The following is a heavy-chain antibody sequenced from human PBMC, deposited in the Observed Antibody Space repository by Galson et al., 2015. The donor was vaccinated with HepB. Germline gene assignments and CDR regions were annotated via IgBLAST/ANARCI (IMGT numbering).Heavy chain of an antibody. D-gene: IGHD2-2*01. CDR2: ISASGTYT. V-gene: IGHV3-23*01. CDR3: ANGCSITSCDNYFFHMDV. J-gene: IGHJ6*03. CDR1: GFTFSSYD. Sequence: SLRLSCASSGFTFSSYDMSWVRQVPGKGLEWVSSISASGTYTFYADSVTGRFTISRDNSKNTVNLQMNSLRAEDTAVYYCANGCSITSCDNYFFHMDVWGKGTTVTVSS.